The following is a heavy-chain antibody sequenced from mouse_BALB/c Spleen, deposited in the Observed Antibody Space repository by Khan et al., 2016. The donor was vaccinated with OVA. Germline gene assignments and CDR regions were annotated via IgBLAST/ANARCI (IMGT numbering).Heavy chain of an antibody. CDR1: GFTFTDYY. Sequence: EVELVESGGGFMQPGGSLKLSCVTSGFTFTDYYMYWVRQTPEKRLEWVAYISNRGTTTYYPDTVRGRFTISRDNDKNTLYLQMSRLGSDDTAIYLCAREGDGGGLAYWGQGTLVTVSA. J-gene: IGHJ3*01. V-gene: IGHV5-12*02. D-gene: IGHD1-1*02. CDR3: AREGDGGGLAY. CDR2: ISNRGTTT.